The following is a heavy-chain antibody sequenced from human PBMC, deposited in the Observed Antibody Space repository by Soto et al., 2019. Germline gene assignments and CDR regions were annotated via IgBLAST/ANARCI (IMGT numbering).Heavy chain of an antibody. Sequence: EVQLVESGGGLVQPGGSLRLSCAASGFTFSSYEMNWVRQAPGKGLEWVSYISSSGSTIYYADSVKGRFTISRDNAKNSLYLQMNSLRAEDTAVYYCAREKQLVNYGMGVWGQGTTVTVSS. CDR2: ISSSGSTI. CDR3: AREKQLVNYGMGV. J-gene: IGHJ6*02. V-gene: IGHV3-48*03. CDR1: GFTFSSYE. D-gene: IGHD6-6*01.